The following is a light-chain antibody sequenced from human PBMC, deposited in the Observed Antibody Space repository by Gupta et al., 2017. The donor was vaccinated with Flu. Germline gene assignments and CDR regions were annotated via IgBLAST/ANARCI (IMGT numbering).Light chain of an antibody. V-gene: IGKV1D-8*01. CDR3: QQDDSCPRT. CDR1: QGISSY. CDR2: AAS. Sequence: PSLLSASTGDRVTISWRTSQGISSYLAWYQQKPGKAPGLLIYAASTWESGVPSRFSGSGSGTXFTLTIXSLQSEDFATYYCQQDDSCPRTFGXGTKVEIK. J-gene: IGKJ1*01.